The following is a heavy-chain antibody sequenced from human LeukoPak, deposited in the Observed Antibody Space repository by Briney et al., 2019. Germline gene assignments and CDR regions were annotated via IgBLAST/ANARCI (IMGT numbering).Heavy chain of an antibody. CDR1: GFTFSSYW. CDR3: ARDRDYNLADSFDH. J-gene: IGHJ4*02. D-gene: IGHD5-24*01. CDR2: INFNGDTT. V-gene: IGHV3-20*04. Sequence: GGSLRLSCAASGFTFSSYWMSWVRQAPGKGLEWVSGINFNGDTTRYAHSVKGRFTISRDNAKKALYLQMNGLRGEDTALYYCARDRDYNLADSFDHWGQGTLVTVSS.